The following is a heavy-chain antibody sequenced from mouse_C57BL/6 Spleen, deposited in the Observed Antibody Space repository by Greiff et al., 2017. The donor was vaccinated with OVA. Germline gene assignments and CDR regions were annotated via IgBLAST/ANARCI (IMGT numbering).Heavy chain of an antibody. CDR1: GYTFTSYG. CDR2: IYPRSGNT. J-gene: IGHJ2*01. Sequence: QVHVKQSGAELARPGASVKLSCKASGYTFTSYGISWVKQRTGQGLEWIGEIYPRSGNTYYNEKFKGKATLTADKSSSTAYMELRSLTSEDSAVYFCARGSYGNYFDYWGQGTTLTVSS. V-gene: IGHV1-81*01. D-gene: IGHD2-1*01. CDR3: ARGSYGNYFDY.